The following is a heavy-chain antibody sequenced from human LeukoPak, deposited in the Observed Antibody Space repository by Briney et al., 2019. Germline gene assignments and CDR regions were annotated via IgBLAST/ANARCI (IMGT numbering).Heavy chain of an antibody. Sequence: GVLRLSCAASGFTFSSYGMHWVRQAPGKGLEWVAVIWYDGSNKYHADSVKGRFTISRDNSKNKLYLQMNSLRAEDTAVYYCAKVRPWAVTTRLYFDYWGQGTLVTVSS. CDR1: GFTFSSYG. CDR2: IWYDGSNK. V-gene: IGHV3-33*03. CDR3: AKVRPWAVTTRLYFDY. D-gene: IGHD4-17*01. J-gene: IGHJ4*02.